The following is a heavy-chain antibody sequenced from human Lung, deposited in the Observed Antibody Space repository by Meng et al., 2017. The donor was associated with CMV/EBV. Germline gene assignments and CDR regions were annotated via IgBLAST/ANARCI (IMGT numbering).Heavy chain of an antibody. CDR1: GGSISTYY. V-gene: IGHV4-59*01. CDR3: ARFDMDVEGYYGMDV. CDR2: ISNSGST. D-gene: IGHD2-15*01. Sequence: SETLSLTCTVSGGSISTYYWNWLRQLPGKGLEWIGYISNSGSTDYNPSLKSRVTISVDTSKNQFSLKLTSVTAADTAAYYCARFDMDVEGYYGMDVWGQGTTVTVSS. J-gene: IGHJ6*02.